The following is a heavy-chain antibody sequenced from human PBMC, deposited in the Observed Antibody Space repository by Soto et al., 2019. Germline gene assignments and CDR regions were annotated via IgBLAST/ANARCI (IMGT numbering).Heavy chain of an antibody. V-gene: IGHV4-4*02. CDR2: IHHSGST. CDR1: DGFITNTYYW. J-gene: IGHJ6*02. Sequence: SETLSLTCGVPDGFITNTYYWWSWVRQPPGKGLEWIGEIHHSGSTNYNPSLRSRVTMSVDTSKNQFSLRLNSLTAADAAVYYCAGGTDYRWVLWGQGTTVTVSS. D-gene: IGHD4-4*01. CDR3: AGGTDYRWVL.